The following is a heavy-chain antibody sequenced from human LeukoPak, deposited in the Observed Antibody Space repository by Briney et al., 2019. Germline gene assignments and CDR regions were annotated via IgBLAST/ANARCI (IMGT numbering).Heavy chain of an antibody. CDR2: IYPGDSDT. V-gene: IGHV5-51*01. CDR1: GYSFTSYW. D-gene: IGHD1-26*01. J-gene: IGHJ6*02. CDR3: ARHGASGSYYYYYGMDV. Sequence: GESLKSSCKGSGYSFTSYWIGWVRQMPGKGLEWMGIIYPGDSDTRYSPSFQGQVTISADKSISTAYLQWSSLKASDTAMYYCARHGASGSYYYYYGMDVWGQGTTVTVS.